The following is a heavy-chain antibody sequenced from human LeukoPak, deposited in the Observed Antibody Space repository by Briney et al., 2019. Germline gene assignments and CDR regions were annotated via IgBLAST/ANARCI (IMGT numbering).Heavy chain of an antibody. CDR1: GGSFSGYY. CDR2: INHSGST. Sequence: SETLSLTCAVYGGSFSGYYWSWIRQPPGKGLEWIGEINHSGSTNYNPSLKSRVTISVDTSKNQFSLKLSSVTAADTAVYYCARGHYYGSGSYYKYYYYYYMDVWGKGTTVTVSS. V-gene: IGHV4-34*01. CDR3: ARGHYYGSGSYYKYYYYYYMDV. J-gene: IGHJ6*03. D-gene: IGHD3-10*01.